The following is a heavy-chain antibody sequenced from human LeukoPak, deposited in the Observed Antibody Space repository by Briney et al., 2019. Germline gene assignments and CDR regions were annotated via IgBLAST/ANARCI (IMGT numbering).Heavy chain of an antibody. Sequence: RASVKVSCKASGYTFTSYGITWVRRAPGQGLEWMGWISAYNGDTNYAQKLQGRVTMTTDTSTSTAYMELRSLRSDDTAVYYCAKDGVYYDFWSGYFTYYFDYWGQGTLVTVSS. V-gene: IGHV1-18*01. D-gene: IGHD3-3*01. CDR2: ISAYNGDT. J-gene: IGHJ4*02. CDR3: AKDGVYYDFWSGYFTYYFDY. CDR1: GYTFTSYG.